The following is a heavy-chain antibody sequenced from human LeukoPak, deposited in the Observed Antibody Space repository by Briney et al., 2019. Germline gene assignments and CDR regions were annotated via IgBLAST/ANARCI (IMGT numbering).Heavy chain of an antibody. CDR1: GYTFTGYY. Sequence: ASVKVSCKASGYTFTGYYMHWVRQAPGQGLEWMGWINPNSGGTNYAQKFQGRVTMTRDTSISTAYMELSRLRSDDTAVYYYARDSSYSSDWSDPWGQGTLVTVSS. V-gene: IGHV1-2*02. D-gene: IGHD6-25*01. CDR2: INPNSGGT. CDR3: ARDSSYSSDWSDP. J-gene: IGHJ5*02.